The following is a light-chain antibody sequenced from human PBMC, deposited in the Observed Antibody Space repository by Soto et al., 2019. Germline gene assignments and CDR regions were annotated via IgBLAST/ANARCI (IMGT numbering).Light chain of an antibody. Sequence: EIVLTQSPGTLSLSPGERATLSCRASQTFSSIYLAWYQQKPGQAPRLLIYGASSRATGIPDRFSGSGYGREFTLTISSLQSEDYGVYCCHQYDDWPPAVGQGTK. V-gene: IGKV3-20*01. CDR3: HQYDDWPPA. CDR1: QTFSSIY. J-gene: IGKJ1*01. CDR2: GAS.